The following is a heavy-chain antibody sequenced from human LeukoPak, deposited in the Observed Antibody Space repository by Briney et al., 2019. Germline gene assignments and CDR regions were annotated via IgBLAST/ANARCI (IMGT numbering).Heavy chain of an antibody. V-gene: IGHV1-2*02. J-gene: IGHJ6*02. Sequence: GASVKVSCKASGYTFTGYYMHWVRQAPGQGLEWMGWINPNTGDTNCAKKFQGRVTMTRDTAITTAYMELSRLRSDDTAVYYCARDLVDYGDYVFGMDVWGQGTTVTVSS. CDR3: ARDLVDYGDYVFGMDV. CDR1: GYTFTGYY. CDR2: INPNTGDT. D-gene: IGHD4-17*01.